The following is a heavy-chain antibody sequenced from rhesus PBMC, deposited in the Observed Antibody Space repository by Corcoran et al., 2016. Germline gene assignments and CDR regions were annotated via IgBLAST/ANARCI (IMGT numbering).Heavy chain of an antibody. CDR1: GGSISSRY. CDR2: IDSSGST. V-gene: IGHV4S11*01. Sequence: QVQLQESGPGLVMPSETLSLTCAVSGGSISSRYWSWIRQAPGKGLEWIGRIDSSGSTYYNPSLKSRVTLSVDTSKNQLSLKLSSVTAADTAVYYCARGVTTVPHFDYWGQGVLVT. J-gene: IGHJ4*01. D-gene: IGHD4-29*01. CDR3: ARGVTTVPHFDY.